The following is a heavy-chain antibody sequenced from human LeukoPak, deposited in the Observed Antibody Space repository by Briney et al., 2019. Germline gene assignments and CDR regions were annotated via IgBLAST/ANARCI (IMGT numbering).Heavy chain of an antibody. J-gene: IGHJ4*02. CDR2: TSSDLDVK. CDR1: GFTFRNYV. V-gene: IGHV3-30-3*01. Sequence: GGSLRLSCAASGFTFRNYVIHWVRQAPGKGLEWVAVTSSDLDVKLYADSVKGRFTISRDNSRSTLYLQMNSLRPEDTAIYYCAREGYYGSGSPPSLYFDYWGQGTLVTVSS. D-gene: IGHD3-10*01. CDR3: AREGYYGSGSPPSLYFDY.